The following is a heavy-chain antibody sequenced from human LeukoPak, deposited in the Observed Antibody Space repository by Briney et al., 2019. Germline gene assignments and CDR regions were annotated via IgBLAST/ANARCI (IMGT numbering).Heavy chain of an antibody. CDR3: ARDDPYSSGWYYFDY. J-gene: IGHJ4*02. V-gene: IGHV1-2*02. D-gene: IGHD6-19*01. CDR2: INPNSGGT. Sequence: ASVKVSCKASGYTFTGYYMHWVRQAPGQGLEWMGWINPNSGGTNYAQKFQGRVTMTRDTSISTAYMELSRQRSDDTAVYYCARDDPYSSGWYYFDYWGQGTLVTVSS. CDR1: GYTFTGYY.